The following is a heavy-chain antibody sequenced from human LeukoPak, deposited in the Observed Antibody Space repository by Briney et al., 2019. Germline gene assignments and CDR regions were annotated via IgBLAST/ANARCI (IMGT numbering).Heavy chain of an antibody. D-gene: IGHD3-3*01. J-gene: IGHJ4*02. Sequence: ASVKVSCKASGYSFTSYGITWVRQAPGQGLEWMGWSSTYNGHTDYAQKFQDRATMTTDTSTSTGDMELRSLRPDDTAMYYCARGSDLDYWGQGTLVTVSS. V-gene: IGHV1-18*01. CDR3: ARGSDLDY. CDR1: GYSFTSYG. CDR2: SSTYNGHT.